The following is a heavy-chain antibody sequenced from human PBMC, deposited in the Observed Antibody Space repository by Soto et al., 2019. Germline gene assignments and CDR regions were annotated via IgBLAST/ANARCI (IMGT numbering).Heavy chain of an antibody. V-gene: IGHV1-8*01. D-gene: IGHD6-19*01. CDR3: ARGLSRYSSGWYGGEGDY. Sequence: ALVKVSCKASGYTFTSYDINWVRQATGQGLEWMGWMNPNSGNTGYAQKFQGRVTMTRNTSISTAYMELSSLRSEDTAVYYCARGLSRYSSGWYGGEGDYWGQGTLVTVS. CDR2: MNPNSGNT. J-gene: IGHJ4*02. CDR1: GYTFTSYD.